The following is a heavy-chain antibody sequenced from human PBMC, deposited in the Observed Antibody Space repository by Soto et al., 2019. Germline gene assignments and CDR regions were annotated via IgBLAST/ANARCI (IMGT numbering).Heavy chain of an antibody. J-gene: IGHJ6*02. CDR1: GGSISSSSYY. CDR2: IYYSGST. D-gene: IGHD6-6*01. Sequence: SETLSLTCTVSGGSISSSSYYWGWIRQPPGKGLEWIGSIYYSGSTYYNPSLKSRVTISVDTSKNQFSLKLSSVTAADTAVYYCARRFYSSSSFHYYYGMDIWGQGTTVT. V-gene: IGHV4-39*01. CDR3: ARRFYSSSSFHYYYGMDI.